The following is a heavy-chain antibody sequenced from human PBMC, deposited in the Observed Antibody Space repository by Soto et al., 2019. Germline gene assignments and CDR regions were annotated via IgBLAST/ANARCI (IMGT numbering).Heavy chain of an antibody. J-gene: IGHJ4*02. CDR1: GFTFSSYA. CDR2: ISSGGGNT. V-gene: IGHV3-23*01. CDR3: AKLSSLGDCDY. Sequence: GGSLRLSCAASGFTFSSYAMSWVRQAPGKGLEWVSGISSGGGNTYYADSVKGRFTISRDSSKNTLYLQMNSLRAEDTAVYYCAKLSSLGDCDYWGQGTLVTVSS. D-gene: IGHD2-21*02.